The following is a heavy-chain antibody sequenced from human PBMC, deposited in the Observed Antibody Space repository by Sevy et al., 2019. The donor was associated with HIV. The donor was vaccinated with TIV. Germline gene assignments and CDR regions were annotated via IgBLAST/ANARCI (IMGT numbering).Heavy chain of an antibody. CDR2: IYYTGST. CDR3: AREPVALDY. V-gene: IGHV4-39*02. CDR1: GDSISSNNVY. Sequence: SETLSLTCTVSGDSISSNNVYWGWVRQPPEKGLEWIGSIYYTGSTYYNPSLKSRVTISVDTSKNQFSLKLTSVTAADTAVYYCAREPVALDYWGQGTLVTVSS. D-gene: IGHD6-19*01. J-gene: IGHJ4*01.